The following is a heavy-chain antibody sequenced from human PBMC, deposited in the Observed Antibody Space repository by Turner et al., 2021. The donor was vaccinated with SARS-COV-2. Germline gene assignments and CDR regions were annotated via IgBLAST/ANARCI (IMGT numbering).Heavy chain of an antibody. CDR1: GYTFTNYY. CDR2: VNPNSGGT. D-gene: IGHD6-13*01. V-gene: IGHV1-2*02. Sequence: QVQLVQSGAEVNKPGASVNVSCKTSGYTFTNYYMHWVRQAPGQGLEWMGWVNPNSGGTNYALRFQGRVTMTSDTSITTAYMELNSLRSDDTAVYYCAKVVLQGIPNFDFWGQGTLVTVSS. J-gene: IGHJ4*02. CDR3: AKVVLQGIPNFDF.